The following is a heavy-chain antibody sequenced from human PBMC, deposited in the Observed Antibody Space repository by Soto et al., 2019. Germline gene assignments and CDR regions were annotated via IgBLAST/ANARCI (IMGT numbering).Heavy chain of an antibody. Sequence: GGSLRLSCAASGFTFSRYTMHWVRQAPGKGLEWVGLISYDGSTKYNADSVKGRFTISRDNSKNMLYLQMDSLRTEDTAVYYCTSDSTIGASVGVDYWGQGTLVTVSS. V-gene: IGHV3-30-3*01. J-gene: IGHJ4*02. CDR1: GFTFSRYT. D-gene: IGHD1-1*01. CDR2: ISYDGSTK. CDR3: TSDSTIGASVGVDY.